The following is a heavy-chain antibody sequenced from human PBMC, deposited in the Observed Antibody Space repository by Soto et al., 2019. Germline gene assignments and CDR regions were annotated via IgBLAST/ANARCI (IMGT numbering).Heavy chain of an antibody. J-gene: IGHJ5*02. CDR3: ARGVAAAVEANWFDP. CDR2: ISAYNGNT. Sequence: QVQLVQSGAEVKKPGASVKVSCKASGYTFTSYGISWVRQAPGQGLEWMGWISAYNGNTNYAQKFQGRVTITADESTSTAYMELSSLRSEDTAVYYCARGVAAAVEANWFDPWGQGTLVTVSS. D-gene: IGHD6-13*01. V-gene: IGHV1-18*04. CDR1: GYTFTSYG.